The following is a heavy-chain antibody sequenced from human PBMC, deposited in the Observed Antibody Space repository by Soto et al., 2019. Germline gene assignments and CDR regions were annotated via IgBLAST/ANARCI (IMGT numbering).Heavy chain of an antibody. J-gene: IGHJ5*02. V-gene: IGHV4-30-2*01. CDR3: ARGQFYYDSSGLRVWWFDP. CDR1: GGSISVVGYS. CDR2: IYHSGST. Sequence: PSETLCLTCAVSGGSISVVGYSWSWIRQRPGSGLEWIGYIYHSGSTYYNPSLKSRVTISVDRSKNQFSLKLSSVTAADTAVYYCARGQFYYDSSGLRVWWFDPWGQGTLVTVSS. D-gene: IGHD3-22*01.